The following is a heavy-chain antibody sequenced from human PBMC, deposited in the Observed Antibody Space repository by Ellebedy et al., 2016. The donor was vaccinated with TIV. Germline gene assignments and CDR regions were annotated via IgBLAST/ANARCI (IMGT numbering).Heavy chain of an antibody. CDR1: GFTFSSHW. Sequence: GESLKISXAASGFTFSSHWVHWVRQAPGKGLVWVSRIKSDGTTTYADSVKGRFTISRDNAKNTVYLQTNSLRVEDTAVNYCAVMTVGWGQGTLVTVYS. J-gene: IGHJ4*02. CDR3: AVMTVG. D-gene: IGHD3-22*01. V-gene: IGHV3-74*01. CDR2: IKSDGTT.